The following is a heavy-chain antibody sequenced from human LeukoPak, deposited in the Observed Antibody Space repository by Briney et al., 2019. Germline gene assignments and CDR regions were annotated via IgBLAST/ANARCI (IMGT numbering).Heavy chain of an antibody. V-gene: IGHV3-66*01. J-gene: IGHJ3*02. CDR3: ASVRVSMIVGAFDI. Sequence: PGGSLRLSCAASGFTFSDYYMNWVPQAPGRGLEWVSVIYSGGSTYYADSVKGRFTISRDNSKNTLYLQMNSLRAEDTAVYYCASVRVSMIVGAFDIWGQGTMVTVSS. D-gene: IGHD3-22*01. CDR1: GFTFSDYY. CDR2: IYSGGST.